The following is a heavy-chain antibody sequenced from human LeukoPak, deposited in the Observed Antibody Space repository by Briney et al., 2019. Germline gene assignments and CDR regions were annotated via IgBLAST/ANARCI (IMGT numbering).Heavy chain of an antibody. D-gene: IGHD3-9*01. V-gene: IGHV1-2*02. J-gene: IGHJ4*02. CDR1: GYTFTGYY. CDR3: ARGVLRYFDWLLPFDY. Sequence: ASAKVSCKASGYTFTGYYMHWVRQAPGQGLEWMGWINPNSGGTNYAQKFQGRVTMTRDTSISTAYMELSRLRSDDTAVYYCARGVLRYFDWLLPFDYWGQGTLVTVSS. CDR2: INPNSGGT.